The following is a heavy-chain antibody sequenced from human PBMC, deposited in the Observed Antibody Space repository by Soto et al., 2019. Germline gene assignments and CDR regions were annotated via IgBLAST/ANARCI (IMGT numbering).Heavy chain of an antibody. Sequence: GESLKISCKGSGYSFTSYWTGWVRQMPGKGLEWMGIIYPGDSDTRYSPSFQGQVTISADKSISTAYLQWSSLKASDTAMYYCARPGAGYSSSWYKMADAFDIWGQGTMVTVSS. D-gene: IGHD6-13*01. V-gene: IGHV5-51*01. CDR1: GYSFTSYW. J-gene: IGHJ3*02. CDR2: IYPGDSDT. CDR3: ARPGAGYSSSWYKMADAFDI.